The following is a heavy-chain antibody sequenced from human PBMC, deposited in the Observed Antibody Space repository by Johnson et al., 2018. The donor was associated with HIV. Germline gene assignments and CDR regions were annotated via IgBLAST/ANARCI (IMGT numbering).Heavy chain of an antibody. V-gene: IGHV3-66*01. CDR1: GFTVSSNY. CDR3: ARDGYYYDSSGYYDHDGFDI. Sequence: VQLMESGGGLVQSGGSLRLSCAASGFTVSSNYMNWVRQAPGKGLEWVSVLYSGGSTYYAASVKGRFTISRDNSKNTRYLQMNSLRAEDTAVYYCARDGYYYDSSGYYDHDGFDIWGQGTMVTVSS. J-gene: IGHJ3*02. CDR2: LYSGGST. D-gene: IGHD3-22*01.